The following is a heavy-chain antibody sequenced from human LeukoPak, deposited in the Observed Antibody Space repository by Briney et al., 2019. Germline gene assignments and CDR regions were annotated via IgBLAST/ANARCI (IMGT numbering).Heavy chain of an antibody. CDR3: ARASTSWYTGDQYYFDY. D-gene: IGHD6-13*01. Sequence: GASVKVSRKASGYTFTSYDINWVRQATGQGLEWMGWMNPNSANTGYAQKFRGRVTMTGNTSISTAYMELSSLRSEDTAVYYCARASTSWYTGDQYYFDYWGQGTLVTVSS. CDR1: GYTFTSYD. J-gene: IGHJ4*02. V-gene: IGHV1-8*01. CDR2: MNPNSANT.